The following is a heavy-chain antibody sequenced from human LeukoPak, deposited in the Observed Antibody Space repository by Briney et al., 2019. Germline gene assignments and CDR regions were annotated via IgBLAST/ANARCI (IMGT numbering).Heavy chain of an antibody. V-gene: IGHV3-23*01. J-gene: IGHJ4*02. CDR3: AKGGEYQLPGDY. D-gene: IGHD2-2*01. CDR2: ISSSGANT. Sequence: GGSLRLSCAASGFTFSSYAMHWVRQAPGNGLEWVSTISSSGANTYYADSVKGRFTISRDNSKNTLYLQMNSLRAEDTAVYYCAKGGEYQLPGDYWGQGTLVTVSS. CDR1: GFTFSSYA.